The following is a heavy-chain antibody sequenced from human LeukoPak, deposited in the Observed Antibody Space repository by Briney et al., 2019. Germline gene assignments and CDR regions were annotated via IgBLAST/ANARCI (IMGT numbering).Heavy chain of an antibody. CDR1: GYSFTSYW. J-gene: IGHJ3*02. CDR3: ARSPTDTYYYDSSAYGSFEI. CDR2: IYPGDSDT. Sequence: GESLKISCKGSGYSFTSYWIGWVRLMPGKGLEWMGIIYPGDSDTRYSPSFQGQVTISADKSISTAYLQWSSLKASDTAMYYCARSPTDTYYYDSSAYGSFEIWGQGTMVTVSS. D-gene: IGHD3-22*01. V-gene: IGHV5-51*01.